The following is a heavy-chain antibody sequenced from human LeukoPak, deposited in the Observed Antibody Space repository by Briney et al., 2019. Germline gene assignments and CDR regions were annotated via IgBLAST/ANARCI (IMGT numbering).Heavy chain of an antibody. CDR1: GFIFPNAW. J-gene: IGHJ6*03. D-gene: IGHD3-10*01. V-gene: IGHV3-53*01. Sequence: PGGSLRLSCAASGFIFPNAWMHWVRQAPGKGLEWVSVIYSGGSTYYADSVKGRFTISGDNSKNTLYLQMNSLRAEDTAVYYCASGSGSYRTPYYYMDVWGTGTTVTVSS. CDR3: ASGSGSYRTPYYYMDV. CDR2: IYSGGST.